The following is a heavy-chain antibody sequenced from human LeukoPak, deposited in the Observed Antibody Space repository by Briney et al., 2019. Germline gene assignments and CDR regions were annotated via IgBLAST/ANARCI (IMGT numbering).Heavy chain of an antibody. CDR2: INPNSGGT. V-gene: IGHV1-2*04. CDR1: GYTFTGYY. D-gene: IGHD6-13*01. J-gene: IGHJ3*02. Sequence: ASVKVSCKASGYTFTGYYMHWVRQAPGQGLEWMGWINPNSGGTNYAQKFQGWVTMTRDTSISTAYMELSRLRSDDTAVYYCAVGYSSSQDCDAFDIWGQGTMVTVSS. CDR3: AVGYSSSQDCDAFDI.